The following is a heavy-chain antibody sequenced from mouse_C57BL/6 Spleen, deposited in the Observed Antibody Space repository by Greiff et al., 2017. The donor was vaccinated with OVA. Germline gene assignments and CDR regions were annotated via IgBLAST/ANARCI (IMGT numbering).Heavy chain of an antibody. D-gene: IGHD2-2*01. CDR1: GYAFSSYW. J-gene: IGHJ2*01. CDR3: ARWGGYDGGDYFDY. CDR2: IYPGDGDT. Sequence: VQLVESGAELVKPGASVKISCKASGYAFSSYWMNWVKQRPGKGLEWIGQIYPGDGDTNYNGKFKGKATLTADKSSSTAYMQLSSLTSEDSAVYFCARWGGYDGGDYFDYWGQGTTLTVSS. V-gene: IGHV1-80*01.